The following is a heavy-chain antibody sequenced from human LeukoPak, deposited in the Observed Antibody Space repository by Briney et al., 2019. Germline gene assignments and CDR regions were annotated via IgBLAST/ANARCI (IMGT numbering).Heavy chain of an antibody. V-gene: IGHV4-34*09. CDR1: GGSFSGYY. CDR3: ARGPWRSVLLIGPLYYYGMDV. D-gene: IGHD2/OR15-2a*01. J-gene: IGHJ6*02. Sequence: PSETLSLTCAVYGGSFSGYYWSWIRQPPGKGLEWIGYIYYSGSTYYNPSLKSRVTISVDTSKNQFSLKLSSVTAADTAVYYCARGPWRSVLLIGPLYYYGMDVWGQGTTVTVSS. CDR2: IYYSGST.